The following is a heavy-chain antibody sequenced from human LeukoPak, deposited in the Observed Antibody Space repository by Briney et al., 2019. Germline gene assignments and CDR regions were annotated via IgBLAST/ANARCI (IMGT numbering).Heavy chain of an antibody. CDR2: ISSSSYI. J-gene: IGHJ3*02. Sequence: PGGSLRLSCAASGFTFSSYSMNWVRQAPGKGLEWVSSISSSSYIYYADSVKGRFTISRDNAKNSLYLQMNSLRAEDTAVYYCATYGDYPSGAFDIWGQGTMVTVSS. V-gene: IGHV3-21*01. CDR1: GFTFSSYS. CDR3: ATYGDYPSGAFDI. D-gene: IGHD4-17*01.